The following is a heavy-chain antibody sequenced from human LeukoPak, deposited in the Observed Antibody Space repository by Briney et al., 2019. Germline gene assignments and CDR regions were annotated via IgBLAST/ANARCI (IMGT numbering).Heavy chain of an antibody. D-gene: IGHD3-10*01. J-gene: IGHJ5*02. Sequence: PGGSLRLSCAASRFTFSNYGMSWVRQAPGKGLEWVSAISSGGSSYYADSVKGRFTISRDNSKNTLYLQMNSLRAEDTAVYYCAKESYYYGSGSYYSGNWFDPWGQGTLVTVSS. CDR3: AKESYYYGSGSYYSGNWFDP. V-gene: IGHV3-23*01. CDR2: ISSGGSS. CDR1: RFTFSNYG.